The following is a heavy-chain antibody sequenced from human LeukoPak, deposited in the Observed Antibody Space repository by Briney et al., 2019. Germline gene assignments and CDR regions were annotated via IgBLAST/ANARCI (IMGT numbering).Heavy chain of an antibody. D-gene: IGHD6-19*01. J-gene: IGHJ3*02. V-gene: IGHV3-30*03. CDR1: GFTFSSYS. Sequence: GGSLRLSCAASGFTFSSYSMNWVRQAPGKGLEWVAAISFDGSDKYYTDSVKGRFTISRDNSKNTLSLQMKSLRAEDTAMFYCARGTDSSAYYGAFDIWGQGTLVTVSS. CDR3: ARGTDSSAYYGAFDI. CDR2: ISFDGSDK.